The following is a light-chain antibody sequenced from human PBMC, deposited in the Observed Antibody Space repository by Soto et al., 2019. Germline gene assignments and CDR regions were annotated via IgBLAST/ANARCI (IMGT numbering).Light chain of an antibody. Sequence: DIQMTQSPSTLSASVGDTVTITCRASQSTSSWLAWYQQKPGKAPKVLIYDVSSLESGVPSRFSGSGSGTEFTLTINSLQPDDFATYYCQQYNTYSGTFGPGTKAEIK. J-gene: IGKJ1*01. V-gene: IGKV1-5*01. CDR2: DVS. CDR3: QQYNTYSGT. CDR1: QSTSSW.